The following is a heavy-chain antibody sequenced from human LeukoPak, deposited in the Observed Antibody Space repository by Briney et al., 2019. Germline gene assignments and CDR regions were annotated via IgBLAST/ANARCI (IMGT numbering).Heavy chain of an antibody. CDR1: GYTFSGYY. D-gene: IGHD2-2*01. J-gene: IGHJ5*02. CDR2: INPNSGDT. CDR3: ARVQYQMLFEVNWFDP. V-gene: IGHV1-2*02. Sequence: GASATVSCKASGYTFSGYYIHWVRQAPGQGLEWMGWINPNSGDTHYAQKFQGRVTMTRDTSSSTAYMDLNSLISDDTAVYYCARVQYQMLFEVNWFDPWGQGTLVTVSS.